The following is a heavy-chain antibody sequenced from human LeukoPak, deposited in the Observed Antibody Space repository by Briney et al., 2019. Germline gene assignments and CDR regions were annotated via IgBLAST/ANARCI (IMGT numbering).Heavy chain of an antibody. CDR2: ISGSGGST. J-gene: IGHJ4*02. Sequence: GGSLRLSCAASGFTFSSYAMSWVRQAPGKGLEWVSAISGSGGSTYYADPVKGRFTISRDNSKNTLYLQMNSLRAEDTAVYYCAKRRVGYYDILTGYLGPLDYWGQGALVTVSS. D-gene: IGHD3-9*01. CDR3: AKRRVGYYDILTGYLGPLDY. V-gene: IGHV3-23*01. CDR1: GFTFSSYA.